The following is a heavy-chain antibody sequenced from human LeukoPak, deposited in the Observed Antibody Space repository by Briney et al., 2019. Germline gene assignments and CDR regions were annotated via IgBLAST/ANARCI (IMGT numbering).Heavy chain of an antibody. CDR2: ISYDGSNK. CDR3: AKVIIVVVILDAFDI. CDR1: GFTFSSYA. Sequence: GGSLRLSCAASGFTFSSYAMHWVRQAPGKGLEWVAVISYDGSNKYYADSVKGRFTISRDNSKNTLYLQMNSLRAEDTAVYYCAKVIIVVVILDAFDIWGQGTMVTVSS. D-gene: IGHD3-22*01. V-gene: IGHV3-30-3*01. J-gene: IGHJ3*02.